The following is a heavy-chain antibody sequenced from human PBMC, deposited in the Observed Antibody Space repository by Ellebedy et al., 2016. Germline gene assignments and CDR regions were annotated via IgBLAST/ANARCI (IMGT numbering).Heavy chain of an antibody. V-gene: IGHV3-23*01. CDR1: GFTFSSYA. CDR2: ISGSGGST. CDR3: AKVWASITIFGVEDAFDI. Sequence: GGSLRLSXAASGFTFSSYAMSWVRQAPGKGLEWVSAISGSGGSTYYADSVKGRFTISRDNSKNTLYLQMNSLRAEDTAVYYCAKVWASITIFGVEDAFDIWGQGTMVTVSS. D-gene: IGHD3-3*01. J-gene: IGHJ3*02.